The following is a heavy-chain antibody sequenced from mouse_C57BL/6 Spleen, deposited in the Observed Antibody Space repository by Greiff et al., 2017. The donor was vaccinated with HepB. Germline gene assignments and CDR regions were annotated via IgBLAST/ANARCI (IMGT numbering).Heavy chain of an antibody. J-gene: IGHJ4*01. CDR1: GYTFTDYN. V-gene: IGHV1-18*01. CDR3: ARTFYDYYAMDY. Sequence: VQLQQSGPELVKPGASVKIPCKASGYTFTDYNMDWVKQSHGKSLEWIGDINPNNGGTIYNQKFKGKATLTVDKSSSTAYMELRSLTSEDSAVYYWARTFYDYYAMDYWGQGTSVTVSS. CDR2: INPNNGGT. D-gene: IGHD2-10*01.